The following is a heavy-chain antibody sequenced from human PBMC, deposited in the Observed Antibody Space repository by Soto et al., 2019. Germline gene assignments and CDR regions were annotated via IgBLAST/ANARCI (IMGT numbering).Heavy chain of an antibody. Sequence: SETLSLTCAVYGGSFSGYYWSWIRQPPGKGLEWIGEINHSGSTNYNPSLKSRVTISVDTSKNQFSLKLSSVTAADTAVYYCATEYSSSSGEYFDYWGQGTLVTVSS. CDR2: INHSGST. V-gene: IGHV4-34*01. J-gene: IGHJ4*02. CDR3: ATEYSSSSGEYFDY. CDR1: GGSFSGYY. D-gene: IGHD6-6*01.